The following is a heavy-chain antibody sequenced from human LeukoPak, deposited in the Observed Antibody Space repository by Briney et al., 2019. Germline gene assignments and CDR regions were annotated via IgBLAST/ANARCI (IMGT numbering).Heavy chain of an antibody. J-gene: IGHJ4*02. CDR2: ISSSSSYI. V-gene: IGHV3-21*01. CDR1: GFTFSDYS. CDR3: ARDLPHDYYDSLEVDY. Sequence: GGSLRLSCAGSGFTFSDYSMNWVRQAPGKGLEWVSSISSSSSYIYYADSVKGRFTISRDNAKNSLYLQMNSLRAEDTAVYYCARDLPHDYYDSLEVDYWGQGTLVTVSS. D-gene: IGHD3-22*01.